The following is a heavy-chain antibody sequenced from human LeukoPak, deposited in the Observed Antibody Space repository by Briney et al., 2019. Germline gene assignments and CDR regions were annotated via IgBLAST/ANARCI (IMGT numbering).Heavy chain of an antibody. CDR3: VREHDWGDFDY. Sequence: SETLSLTCTVSGGSVTTGRYYWSWIRQSPGEGLEWIGYISYRGTTNYNPSLKSRIAISVDTSKNQFSLKVISVTAADTAVYYCVREHDWGDFDYWGQGTLVTVSS. CDR1: GGSVTTGRYY. J-gene: IGHJ4*02. V-gene: IGHV4-61*01. D-gene: IGHD3-9*01. CDR2: ISYRGTT.